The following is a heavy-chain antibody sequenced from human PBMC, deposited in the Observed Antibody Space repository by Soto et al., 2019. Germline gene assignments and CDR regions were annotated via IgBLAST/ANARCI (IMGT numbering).Heavy chain of an antibody. CDR1: GFSLSTSGVG. V-gene: IGHV2-5*02. CDR2: IYWDDDK. J-gene: IGHJ4*02. Sequence: SGPTLVNPTQTLTLTCTFSGFSLSTSGVGVGWIRQPPGKALEWLALIYWDDDKRYSPSLKSRLTITKDTSKNQVVLTMTNMDPVDTATYYCAHTRFDDCSGSYYICYFYYWGQGTLVTVSS. D-gene: IGHD3-10*02. CDR3: AHTRFDDCSGSYYICYFYY.